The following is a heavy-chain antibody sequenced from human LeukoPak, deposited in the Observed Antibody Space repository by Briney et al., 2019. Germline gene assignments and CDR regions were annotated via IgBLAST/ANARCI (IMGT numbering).Heavy chain of an antibody. J-gene: IGHJ4*02. Sequence: GASVKVSCKASGYTFTTYYMHWMRQAPGQGPEWMGIINPRGGSTDYSQKFQGRITMTSDTSTSTVYMELSSLRSDDPAVYFCARVGSAAATADYWGQGTLVTVSS. CDR2: INPRGGST. D-gene: IGHD6-25*01. CDR3: ARVGSAAATADY. CDR1: GYTFTTYY. V-gene: IGHV1-46*01.